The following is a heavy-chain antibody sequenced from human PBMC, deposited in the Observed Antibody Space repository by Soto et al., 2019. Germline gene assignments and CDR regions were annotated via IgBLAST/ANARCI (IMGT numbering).Heavy chain of an antibody. CDR1: GYTFTSYG. CDR3: ARETLKGYDFWSIYYYYYGMDV. D-gene: IGHD3-3*01. V-gene: IGHV1-18*01. CDR2: ISAYNGNT. Sequence: ASVKVSCKASGYTFTSYGISWVRQAPGQGLEWMGWISAYNGNTNYAQKLQGRVTMTTDTSTSTAYMELRSLRSDDTAVYYCARETLKGYDFWSIYYYYYGMDVWGQGTTVTVSS. J-gene: IGHJ6*02.